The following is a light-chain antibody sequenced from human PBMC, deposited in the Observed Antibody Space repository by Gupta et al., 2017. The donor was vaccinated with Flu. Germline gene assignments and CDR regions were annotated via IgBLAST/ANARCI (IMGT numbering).Light chain of an antibody. J-gene: IGKJ4*02. CDR1: QSIFHRSDNRNY. V-gene: IGKV4-1*01. Sequence: DIVMTQSPDSLAVSLGERATINCKSSQSIFHRSDNRNYLVWYQQKPGQPPKALIYWASSRESGVPDRFSGSGYGTDFTLTISSLQAEDVAVYYCQQDDHSPITFGGGTKVEIK. CDR3: QQDDHSPIT. CDR2: WAS.